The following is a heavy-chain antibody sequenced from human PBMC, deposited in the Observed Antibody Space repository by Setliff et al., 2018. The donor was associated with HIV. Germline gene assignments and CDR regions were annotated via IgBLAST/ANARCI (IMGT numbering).Heavy chain of an antibody. V-gene: IGHV3-48*01. J-gene: IGHJ4*02. CDR1: GFTFSTYG. CDR2: ISSSGFPI. Sequence: GGSLRLSCEASGFTFSTYGMNWARHAPGKGLEWVAQISSSGFPIYYADSVRGRFTASRDNGKNSLFLQMNSLRAEDTAVYYCVRGTLDFWGQGNLVTVSS. CDR3: VRGTLDF.